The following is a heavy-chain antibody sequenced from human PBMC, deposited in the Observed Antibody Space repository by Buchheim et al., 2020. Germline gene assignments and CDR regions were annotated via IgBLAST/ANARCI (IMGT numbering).Heavy chain of an antibody. CDR2: ISYDGRNK. J-gene: IGHJ4*02. CDR3: ARIGKDSSGYYYFDY. Sequence: QVQLVESGGGVVQPGRSLRLSCAASGFTFSSYAMHWVRQAPGKGLEWVAVISYDGRNKYYADSVKGRLTISRDNSKNTLYLQMNSLRAEDTAVYYCARIGKDSSGYYYFDYWGQGTL. CDR1: GFTFSSYA. V-gene: IGHV3-30*04. D-gene: IGHD3-22*01.